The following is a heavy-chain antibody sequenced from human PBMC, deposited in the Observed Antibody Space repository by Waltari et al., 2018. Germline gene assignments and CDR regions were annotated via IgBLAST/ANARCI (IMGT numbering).Heavy chain of an antibody. CDR2: IYTSGST. CDR3: ARASYYYDSSGYYIDY. D-gene: IGHD3-22*01. Sequence: QVQLQESGPGLVKPSQTLSLTCTVSGGSLSSGSDYWSWIRKTAGKGLEWIGRIYTSGSTNYNPSLKSRVTISVDTSKNQFSLKLSSVTAADTAVYYCARASYYYDSSGYYIDYWGQGTLVTVSS. V-gene: IGHV4-61*02. J-gene: IGHJ4*02. CDR1: GGSLSSGSDY.